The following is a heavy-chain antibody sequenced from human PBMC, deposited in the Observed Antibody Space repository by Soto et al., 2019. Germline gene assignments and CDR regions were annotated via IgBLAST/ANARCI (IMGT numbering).Heavy chain of an antibody. V-gene: IGHV4-39*01. CDR3: ARVAALVGAASYWYFDL. D-gene: IGHD2-15*01. J-gene: IGHJ2*01. CDR2: IDYRGNI. Sequence: QLHLQESGPGLVEPSETLSLTCAVSGGSITSTSYYWGWIRQPPGEGLEWIGSIDYRGNIYYNSSLKSRVTISVDTSKNQFSLNLNSVTAADSSVYHCARVAALVGAASYWYFDLWGRGTRVSV. CDR1: GGSITSTSYY.